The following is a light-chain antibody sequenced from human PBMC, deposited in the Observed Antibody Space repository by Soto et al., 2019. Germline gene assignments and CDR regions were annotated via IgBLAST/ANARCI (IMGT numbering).Light chain of an antibody. CDR1: QTIDSW. CDR3: QQYHIYSGT. CDR2: KAS. Sequence: DIQLTQSPSTLSASVGERATLTCRASQTIDSWLAWYQQRPGKPPNLLIYKASTLASGVPSRFSGSGSGTEFTLTINSLQPDDFATYYCQQYHIYSGTFGQGTKVDIK. J-gene: IGKJ1*01. V-gene: IGKV1-5*03.